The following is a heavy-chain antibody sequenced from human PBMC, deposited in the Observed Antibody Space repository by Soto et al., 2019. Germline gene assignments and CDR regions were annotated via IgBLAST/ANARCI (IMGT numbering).Heavy chain of an antibody. CDR3: TRVDQRSDGSGSYPIMDN. V-gene: IGHV3-23*01. J-gene: IGHJ4*02. D-gene: IGHD3-10*01. CDR2: IDASGGST. CDR1: GFIFSSYA. Sequence: EVQLLESGGGLVQPGGSLRLSCAVSGFIFSSYAMSWVRQAPGKGLEWVSTIDASGGSTYYADSVKGRFTISRDHSKNTLYLQMYSLRADYTAVYYCTRVDQRSDGSGSYPIMDNWGQGTLVTVSS.